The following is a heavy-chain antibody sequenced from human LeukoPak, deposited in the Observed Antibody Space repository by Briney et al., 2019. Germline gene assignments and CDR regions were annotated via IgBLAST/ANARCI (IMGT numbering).Heavy chain of an antibody. CDR1: GDSVSSNSAA. Sequence: SQTLSLTCAISGDSVSSNSAAWTWIRQSPSRGLEWLGRTYYRSKWYNDYAVFVKSRITINTDTSKSQFSLQLNSVTPEDTAIYYCVRDVNWGKLLSWGQGTLVTVSS. D-gene: IGHD7-27*01. V-gene: IGHV6-1*01. CDR2: TYYRSKWYN. CDR3: VRDVNWGKLLS. J-gene: IGHJ5*02.